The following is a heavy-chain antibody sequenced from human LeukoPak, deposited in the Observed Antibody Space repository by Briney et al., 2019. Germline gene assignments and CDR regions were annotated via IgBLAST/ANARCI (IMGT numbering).Heavy chain of an antibody. CDR1: AGSVSNGPYY. J-gene: IGHJ3*02. V-gene: IGHV4-39*07. CDR2: FYYSGST. Sequence: SETLSLTCTVSAGSVSNGPYYWGWIRQPPGKGLEWIGTFYYSGSTDYNPSLKSRVTISVDTSKNQLSLKLTSVTAADTAIYYCARGPLVYLHAFDIWGQGTMVTVSS. D-gene: IGHD5/OR15-5a*01. CDR3: ARGPLVYLHAFDI.